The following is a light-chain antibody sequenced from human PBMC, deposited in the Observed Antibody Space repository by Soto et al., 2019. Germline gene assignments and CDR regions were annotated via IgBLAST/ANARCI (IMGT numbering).Light chain of an antibody. Sequence: QSALTQPASVSGSPGQSITISCTGTASDIAIYNYVSWYQQHPGKAPKLVIYDISNRPSGVSNRFSGSKSGNTASLTISGLQAEDEGDYYCNSYTTSGAWVFGGGTQLTVL. J-gene: IGLJ3*02. CDR1: ASDIAIYNY. V-gene: IGLV2-14*01. CDR2: DIS. CDR3: NSYTTSGAWV.